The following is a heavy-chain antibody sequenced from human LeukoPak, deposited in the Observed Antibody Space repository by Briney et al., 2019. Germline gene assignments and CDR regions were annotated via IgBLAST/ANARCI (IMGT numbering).Heavy chain of an antibody. D-gene: IGHD4-17*01. Sequence: SETLSLTCNVSGGSLSNYHWSWIRQTPGKELEWLGQINQSGRTKYNPSLKSRVTLSVDTSKNQFSLKLTSMTAADTAVYYCARDSSGDYVFTYWGQGTLVTVSS. CDR1: GGSLSNYH. CDR3: ARDSSGDYVFTY. V-gene: IGHV4-34*01. J-gene: IGHJ4*02. CDR2: INQSGRT.